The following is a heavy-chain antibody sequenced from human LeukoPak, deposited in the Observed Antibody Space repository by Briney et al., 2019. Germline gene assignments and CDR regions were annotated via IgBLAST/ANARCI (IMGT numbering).Heavy chain of an antibody. CDR1: GGSISGSY. CDR2: IYTSGST. D-gene: IGHD5-24*01. CDR3: ARDPNYAL. J-gene: IGHJ4*02. Sequence: PSETLSLTCTVSGGSISGSYWSWIRQPAGKGLEWIGRIYTSGSTNYNYNPSLKSRVTMSVDTSKNQFSLKVSSVTAADTAVYYCARDPNYALWGQGTLVTVSS. V-gene: IGHV4-4*07.